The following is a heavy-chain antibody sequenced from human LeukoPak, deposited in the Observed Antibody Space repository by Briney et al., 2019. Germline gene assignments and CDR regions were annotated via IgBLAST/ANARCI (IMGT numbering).Heavy chain of an antibody. J-gene: IGHJ3*02. D-gene: IGHD3-22*01. CDR1: GYTFTSYA. CDR2: INTNTGNP. CDR3: RVLYYYDSSYDAFAI. Sequence: ASVKVSCKASGYTFTSYAMNWVRQAPGQGLEWMGWINTNTGNPTYAQGFTGRFVFSLDTSVSTAYLQISSLKAEDTAVYYCRVLYYYDSSYDAFAIWGQGTMVTVSS. V-gene: IGHV7-4-1*02.